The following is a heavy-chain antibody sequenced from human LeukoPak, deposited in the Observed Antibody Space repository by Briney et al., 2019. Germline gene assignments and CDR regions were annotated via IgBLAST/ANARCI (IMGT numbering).Heavy chain of an antibody. CDR3: ARDLGLQIYTSSWYPSFDY. CDR1: GYTFTSYY. D-gene: IGHD6-13*01. J-gene: IGHJ4*02. Sequence: GASVKVSCKASGYTFTSYYIHWVRQAPGQGLEWMGIINPSGGSTTYAQKFQGRVTMTRDTSTSTVYKELSSLRSEDTAVYYCARDLGLQIYTSSWYPSFDYWGQGTLVTVSS. CDR2: INPSGGST. V-gene: IGHV1-46*01.